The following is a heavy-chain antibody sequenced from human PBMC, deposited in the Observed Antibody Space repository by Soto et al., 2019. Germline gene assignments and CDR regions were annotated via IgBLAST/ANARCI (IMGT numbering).Heavy chain of an antibody. CDR1: GFSFNIYA. CDR2: ISDTGSST. Sequence: GGSLRLSCAASGFSFNIYAMSWSRQAPGKGLEWVSVISDTGSSTDYADSVKGRFTISRDNSKNTLFLQMNSLRAEDTALYYCAKGRLFKASGSYSAYWGQGTLVTVSS. J-gene: IGHJ4*02. D-gene: IGHD1-26*01. CDR3: AKGRLFKASGSYSAY. V-gene: IGHV3-23*01.